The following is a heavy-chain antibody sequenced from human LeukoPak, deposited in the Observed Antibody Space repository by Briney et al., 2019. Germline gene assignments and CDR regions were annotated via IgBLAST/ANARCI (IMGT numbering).Heavy chain of an antibody. D-gene: IGHD6-19*01. CDR2: IYYSGNT. CDR1: GGSISSYF. J-gene: IGHJ4*02. V-gene: IGHV4-59*08. Sequence: SETLSLTCTVSGGSISSYFWIWIRQPPGKGLEWIGYIYYSGNTNYNPSLKSRVTISVDTSKNQFSLKLSSVTAADTAVYYCARHGGYSSGWYEYYFDYWGQGTLVTVSS. CDR3: ARHGGYSSGWYEYYFDY.